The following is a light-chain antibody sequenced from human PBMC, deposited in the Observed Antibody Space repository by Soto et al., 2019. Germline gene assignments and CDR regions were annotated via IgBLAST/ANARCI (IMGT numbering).Light chain of an antibody. CDR1: QSVSSY. V-gene: IGKV3-11*01. CDR3: QQYDNLPLT. Sequence: EIVLTQSPATLSLSPGERATLSCRASQSVSSYLAWYQQKPGQAPRLLIYDTSTRATGIPARFSGSGSGTEFTLTISSLQSEDIATYYCQQYDNLPLTFGGGTKVDIK. CDR2: DTS. J-gene: IGKJ4*01.